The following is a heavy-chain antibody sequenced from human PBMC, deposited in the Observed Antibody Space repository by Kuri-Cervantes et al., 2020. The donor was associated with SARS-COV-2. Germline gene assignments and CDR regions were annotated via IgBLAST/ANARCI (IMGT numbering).Heavy chain of an antibody. CDR1: GFTFSNAW. J-gene: IGHJ6*03. V-gene: IGHV3-30*18. CDR3: AKGLVARSNYYYYYMDV. CDR2: ISYDGSNK. Sequence: GGSLRLSCAASGFTFSNAWMSWVRQAPGKGLGWVAVISYDGSNKYYADSVKGRFTISRDNSKNTLYLQMNSLRAEDTAVYYCAKGLVARSNYYYYYMDVWGKGTTVTVSS. D-gene: IGHD2-8*02.